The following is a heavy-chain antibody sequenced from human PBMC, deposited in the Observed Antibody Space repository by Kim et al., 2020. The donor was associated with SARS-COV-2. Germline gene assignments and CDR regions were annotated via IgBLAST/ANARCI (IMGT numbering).Heavy chain of an antibody. V-gene: IGHV3-15*01. J-gene: IGHJ3*01. CDR2: IISEAAGGTT. Sequence: GGSLRLSCVASGFSFSNAWMSWVRQAPGKGLEWVGRIISEAAGGTTAYAAPVRGRFTISRDDSENTAYLEMDSLKIEDTAVYYCTTDPCDA. CDR3: TTDPCDA. CDR1: GFSFSNAW.